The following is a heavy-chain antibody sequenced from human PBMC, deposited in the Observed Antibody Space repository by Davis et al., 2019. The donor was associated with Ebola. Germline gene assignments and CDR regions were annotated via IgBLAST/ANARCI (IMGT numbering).Heavy chain of an antibody. D-gene: IGHD5-18*01. CDR2: IYYSGST. J-gene: IGHJ4*02. CDR1: GGSFSGYY. Sequence: MPSETLSLTCAVYGGSFSGYYWSWIRQPPGKGLEWIGYIYYSGSTNYNPSLKSRVTISVDTSKNQFSLKLSSVTAADTAVYYCARHWGSGDSYGPIDYWGQGTLVTVSS. V-gene: IGHV4-59*08. CDR3: ARHWGSGDSYGPIDY.